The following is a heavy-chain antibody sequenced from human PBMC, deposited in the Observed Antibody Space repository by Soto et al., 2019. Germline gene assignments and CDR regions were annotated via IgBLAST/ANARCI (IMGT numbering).Heavy chain of an antibody. J-gene: IGHJ6*02. CDR1: GGTFSSYT. Sequence: GASVKVSCKASGGTFSSYTISWVRQAPGQGLEWMGRISAIHGITNYAQKLQGRVTMTADTSTSTAYMELRSLRSDDTAVYYCARVSYYGSGSRYYYYYGMDVWGQGTTVTVSS. CDR3: ARVSYYGSGSRYYYYYGMDV. CDR2: ISAIHGIT. D-gene: IGHD3-10*01. V-gene: IGHV1-69*02.